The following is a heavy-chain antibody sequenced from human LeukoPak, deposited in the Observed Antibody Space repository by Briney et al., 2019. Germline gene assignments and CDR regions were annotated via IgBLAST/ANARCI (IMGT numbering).Heavy chain of an antibody. CDR2: ILYDGSNK. V-gene: IGHV3-30-3*02. D-gene: IGHD4-23*01. Sequence: PGRSLRLSCAASGFTFSTHAMHWVRQAPGKGLEWVALILYDGSNKHYADSVKGRFTISRDNSKNTLYLRMNSLRAEDTAVYYCAKWSPYGGNPGYWGQGTLVTVSS. CDR3: AKWSPYGGNPGY. J-gene: IGHJ4*02. CDR1: GFTFSTHA.